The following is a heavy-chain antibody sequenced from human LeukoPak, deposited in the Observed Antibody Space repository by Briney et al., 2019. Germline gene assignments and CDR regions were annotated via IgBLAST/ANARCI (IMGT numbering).Heavy chain of an antibody. D-gene: IGHD5-12*01. J-gene: IGHJ4*02. V-gene: IGHV4-59*01. CDR1: GGSMSSYY. CDR2: IYYSGST. CDR3: AKGGGYEMPRVFDY. Sequence: PSETLSLTCTVSGGSMSSYYWSWIRQPPGGGREWIGYIYYSGSTNYNPSLKSRVTMSVDTSKNQFSLNLRSVTAADTAVYYCAKGGGYEMPRVFDYWGQGTLVTVSS.